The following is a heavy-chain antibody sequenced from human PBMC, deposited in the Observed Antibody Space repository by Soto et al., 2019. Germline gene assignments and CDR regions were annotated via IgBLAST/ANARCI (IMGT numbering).Heavy chain of an antibody. CDR1: GYTFTSYA. CDR2: INAGNGNT. CDR3: ARENLVVPAAIDYGMDV. V-gene: IGHV1-3*01. J-gene: IGHJ6*02. Sequence: ASGKVSCKASGYTFTSYAMHWVRQAPGQRLEWMGWINAGNGNTKYSQKFQGRVTITRDTSASTAYMELSSLRSEDTAVYYCARENLVVPAAIDYGMDVWGQGTTVTVSS. D-gene: IGHD2-2*02.